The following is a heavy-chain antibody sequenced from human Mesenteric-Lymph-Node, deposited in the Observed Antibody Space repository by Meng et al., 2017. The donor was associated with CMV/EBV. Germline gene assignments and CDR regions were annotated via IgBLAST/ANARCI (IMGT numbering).Heavy chain of an antibody. J-gene: IGHJ4*02. Sequence: GSLKISCAASGFTFSSYSMNWVRQAPGKGLEWVSYISSSSNTIYYADSVKGRFTISRDNAKNSLYLQMNSLRAEDTAVYYCAREELRFLEGKSPLDYWGQGTLVTVSS. CDR3: AREELRFLEGKSPLDY. CDR1: GFTFSSYS. D-gene: IGHD3-3*01. V-gene: IGHV3-48*04. CDR2: ISSSSNTI.